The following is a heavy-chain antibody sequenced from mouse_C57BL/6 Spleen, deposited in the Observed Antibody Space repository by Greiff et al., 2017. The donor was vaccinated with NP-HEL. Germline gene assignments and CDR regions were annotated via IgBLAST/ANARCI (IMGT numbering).Heavy chain of an antibody. CDR2: IDPSDSET. Sequence: VQLQQPGAELVRPGSSVKLSCKASGYTFTSYWMHWVKQRPIQGLEWIGNIDPSDSETHYNQKFKDKATLTVDKSSSTAYMQLSSLTSEDSAGYYCARGDYGSSYSAMDYWGQGTSVTVSS. CDR3: ARGDYGSSYSAMDY. J-gene: IGHJ4*01. V-gene: IGHV1-52*01. D-gene: IGHD1-1*01. CDR1: GYTFTSYW.